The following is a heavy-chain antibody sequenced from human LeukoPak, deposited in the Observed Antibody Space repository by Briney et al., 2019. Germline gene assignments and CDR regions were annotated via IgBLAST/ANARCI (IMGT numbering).Heavy chain of an antibody. D-gene: IGHD5-12*01. Sequence: PGGSLRLSCAASGFIFSSYGMHWVRQAPGKGLEWVAVIWYDGSNKYYADSVKGRFTISRDNSKNTLYLQMNSPRAEDTAVYYCARDEVATGMGDFDYWGQGTLVTVSS. CDR3: ARDEVATGMGDFDY. CDR1: GFIFSSYG. J-gene: IGHJ4*02. CDR2: IWYDGSNK. V-gene: IGHV3-33*01.